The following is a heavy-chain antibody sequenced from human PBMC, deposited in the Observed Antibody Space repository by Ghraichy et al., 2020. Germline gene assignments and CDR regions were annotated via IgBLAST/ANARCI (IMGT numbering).Heavy chain of an antibody. Sequence: GESLNISCAASGITFSSYWMSWVRQAPGKGLEWVANIKQDGSEKYYVDSVKGRFTISRDNAKNSVYLQMNSLRVEDTAVYYCASPFGYHGSGRGYWGQGTLVTVSS. CDR2: IKQDGSEK. CDR3: ASPFGYHGSGRGY. V-gene: IGHV3-7*03. J-gene: IGHJ4*02. CDR1: GITFSSYW. D-gene: IGHD3-10*01.